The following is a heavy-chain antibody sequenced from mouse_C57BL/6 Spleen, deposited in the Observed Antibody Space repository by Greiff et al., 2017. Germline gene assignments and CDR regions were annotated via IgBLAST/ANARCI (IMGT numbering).Heavy chain of an antibody. D-gene: IGHD1-1*01. J-gene: IGHJ4*01. CDR3: ARHGGDYYGSSPYAMDY. V-gene: IGHV1-62-2*01. CDR1: GYTFTEYT. Sequence: QVQLQQSGAELVKPGASVKLSCKASGYTFTEYTIHWVTQRSGQGLEWIGWFYPGSGSIKYNEKFKDKATLTADKSSSTVYMELSRLTSEDSAVYFCARHGGDYYGSSPYAMDYWGQGTSVTVSS. CDR2: FYPGSGSI.